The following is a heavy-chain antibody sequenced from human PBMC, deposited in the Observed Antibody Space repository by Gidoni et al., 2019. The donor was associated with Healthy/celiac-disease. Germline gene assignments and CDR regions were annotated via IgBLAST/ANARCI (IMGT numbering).Heavy chain of an antibody. V-gene: IGHV3-66*01. J-gene: IGHJ4*02. CDR1: GFTVSSNY. CDR2: IYSGGST. CDR3: ARDRGYFDY. Sequence: EVQRVESGGCGVQAGAWLRPSCAASGFTVSSNYMSWVRQAPGKGLEWVSVIYSGGSTYYADSVKGRFTISRDNSKNTLYLQMNSLRAEDTAVYYCARDRGYFDYWGQGTLVTVSS.